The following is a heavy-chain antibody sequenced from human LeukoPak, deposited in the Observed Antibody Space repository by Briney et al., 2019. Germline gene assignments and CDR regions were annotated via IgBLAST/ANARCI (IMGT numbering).Heavy chain of an antibody. CDR2: IYHSGTT. CDR1: GGSITSYY. CDR3: AQKAPYSPGYSQD. Sequence: PSETLSLTCTVSGGSITSYYWTWIRQPPGKGLEWIGYIYHSGTTNYNPSLKSRVTISVDTSKNQFSLKLSSVTAADTAVYYCAQKAPYSPGYSQDWGQGTLVTVSS. V-gene: IGHV4-59*01. J-gene: IGHJ1*01. D-gene: IGHD2-15*01.